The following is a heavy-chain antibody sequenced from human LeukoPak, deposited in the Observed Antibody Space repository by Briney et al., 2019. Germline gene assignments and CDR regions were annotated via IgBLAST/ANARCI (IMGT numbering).Heavy chain of an antibody. J-gene: IGHJ4*02. Sequence: SETLSLTCTVSGGSISSYYWSWIRQPPGKGLEWIGYIYYSGSTYYSPSLKSRLTISVDTSKNQFSLKLSSVTAADTAVYYCASRDVDTAMVDYWGQGTLVTVSS. CDR1: GGSISSYY. D-gene: IGHD5-18*01. CDR3: ASRDVDTAMVDY. CDR2: IYYSGST. V-gene: IGHV4-59*12.